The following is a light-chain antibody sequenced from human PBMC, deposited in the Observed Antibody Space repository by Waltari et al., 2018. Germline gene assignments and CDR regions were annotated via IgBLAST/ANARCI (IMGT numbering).Light chain of an antibody. CDR3: QHYVSLPVT. V-gene: IGKV3-20*01. CDR2: HAP. Sequence: EIVLTPSPGTLSLAPGESATLSCRARQSLSIYLAWYQQKPGRAPRLLIYHAPSRATGVPDRFSGSGSGTDFSLTISRREPEDFAVYYCQHYVSLPVTFGQGTKVEIK. J-gene: IGKJ1*01. CDR1: QSLSIY.